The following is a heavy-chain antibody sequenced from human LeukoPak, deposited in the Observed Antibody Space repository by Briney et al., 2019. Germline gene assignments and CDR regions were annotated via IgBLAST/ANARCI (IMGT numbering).Heavy chain of an antibody. Sequence: GGSLRLSCAASGFTFSKYAMSWVRQAPGKGLEWVSAISGSGGSTYYADSVKGRFTISRDNSKNTLYLQMNSLRAEDTAVYYCAKDRSSGGSCYDYWGQGTLVTVSS. J-gene: IGHJ4*02. V-gene: IGHV3-23*01. D-gene: IGHD2-15*01. CDR2: ISGSGGST. CDR1: GFTFSKYA. CDR3: AKDRSSGGSCYDY.